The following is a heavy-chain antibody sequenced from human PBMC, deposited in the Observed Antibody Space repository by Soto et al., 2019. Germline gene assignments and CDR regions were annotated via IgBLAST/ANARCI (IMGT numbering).Heavy chain of an antibody. J-gene: IGHJ5*02. CDR1: GYTFTSYY. D-gene: IGHD1-1*01. CDR3: AKQGGKYGIRSFDP. CDR2: INPSGAST. V-gene: IGHV1-46*01. Sequence: GASVKVSCKASGYTFTSYYIHWVRQAPGQGLEWVGLINPSGASTTYAQKFQGRVTMTRDTSTSTVYMELNSLRSEDTAVYYCAKQGGKYGIRSFDPWGQGTLVTVSS.